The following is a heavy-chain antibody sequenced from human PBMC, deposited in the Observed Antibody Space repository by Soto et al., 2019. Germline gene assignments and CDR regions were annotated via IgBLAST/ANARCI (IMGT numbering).Heavy chain of an antibody. Sequence: PGGSLRLSCAASGFTFSSYAMSWVRQAPGKGLEWVSAISGGGGSTYNADSVKGRFTISRDNSKNTLYLEMNSLRAEDTAIYYCAKNGGTNYYYYMAVWGKGTTVTVSS. CDR3: AKNGGTNYYYYMAV. V-gene: IGHV3-23*01. CDR1: GFTFSSYA. CDR2: ISGGGGST. D-gene: IGHD4-17*01. J-gene: IGHJ6*03.